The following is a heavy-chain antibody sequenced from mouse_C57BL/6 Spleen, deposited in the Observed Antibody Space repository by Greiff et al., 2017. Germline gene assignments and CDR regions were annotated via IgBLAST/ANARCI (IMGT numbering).Heavy chain of an antibody. Sequence: QVQLQQSGAELVRPGTSVKVSCKASGYAFTNYLIEWVKQRPGQGLEWIGVINPGSGGTNYNEKFKGKATITADTSSNTAYLQLSSLTSEDTAVYYCTSQAFAYWGQGTLVTVSA. D-gene: IGHD3-2*02. CDR2: INPGSGGT. CDR1: GYAFTNYL. V-gene: IGHV1-54*02. CDR3: TSQAFAY. J-gene: IGHJ3*01.